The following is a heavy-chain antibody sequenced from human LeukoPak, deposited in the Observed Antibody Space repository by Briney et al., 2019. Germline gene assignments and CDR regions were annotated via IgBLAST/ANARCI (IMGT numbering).Heavy chain of an antibody. J-gene: IGHJ4*02. Sequence: GGSLRLSCAASGFTFSSYSTNWVRQAPGKGLEWVSYISSSSSTIYYADSVKGRFTISRDNAKNSLYLQMNSLRAEDTAVYYCARDLRFGSDYWGQGTLVTVSS. V-gene: IGHV3-48*01. D-gene: IGHD5/OR15-5a*01. CDR2: ISSSSSTI. CDR3: ARDLRFGSDY. CDR1: GFTFSSYS.